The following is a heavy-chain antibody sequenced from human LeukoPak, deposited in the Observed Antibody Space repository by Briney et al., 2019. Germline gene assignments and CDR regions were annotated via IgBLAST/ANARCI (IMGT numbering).Heavy chain of an antibody. D-gene: IGHD6-19*01. J-gene: IGHJ4*02. Sequence: GGSLRLSCAASGFTFSSYAMSWVRQAPGKGLEWVSAISGSGGSTYYADSVKGRFTISRDNSKNTLYLQMNSLRAEDTAVYYCAKDGYKYSSGNWYYFDYWGQGTLVTVSS. CDR1: GFTFSSYA. CDR2: ISGSGGST. V-gene: IGHV3-23*01. CDR3: AKDGYKYSSGNWYYFDY.